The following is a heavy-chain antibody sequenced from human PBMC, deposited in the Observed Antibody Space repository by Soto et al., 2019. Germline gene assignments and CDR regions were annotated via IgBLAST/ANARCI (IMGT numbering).Heavy chain of an antibody. V-gene: IGHV3-15*01. Sequence: VHLVESGGGLVKPGGSLRLSCAASGFTFSHAWMTWVRQAPGKGLEWVGRIKSKTDGGKTDYAAPVQGRFTISRDDSKNTVYLQMNSLKSEDTAVYYCTREVVVAVVVAASPSTQKWFDPWGQGTLVTVSS. D-gene: IGHD2-15*01. CDR2: IKSKTDGGKT. CDR1: GFTFSHAW. CDR3: TREVVVAVVVAASPSTQKWFDP. J-gene: IGHJ5*02.